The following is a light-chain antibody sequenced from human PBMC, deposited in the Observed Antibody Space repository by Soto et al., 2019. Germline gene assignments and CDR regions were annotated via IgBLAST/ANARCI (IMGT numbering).Light chain of an antibody. CDR3: QQYNSSPWT. V-gene: IGKV1-5*01. CDR1: QSISSW. Sequence: IEMTQSPSTLSASLGARVTITCRASQSISSWFAWYQQKPGKAPKLLIYDASSLESGVPSRFRGSGSGTEFTLTISSLPPDDFEPYYCQQYNSSPWTFGQGTKVDIK. J-gene: IGKJ1*01. CDR2: DAS.